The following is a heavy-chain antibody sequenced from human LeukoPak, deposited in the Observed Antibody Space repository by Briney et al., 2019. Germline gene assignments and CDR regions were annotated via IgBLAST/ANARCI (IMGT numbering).Heavy chain of an antibody. CDR1: GGSFSGYY. D-gene: IGHD5-24*01. CDR2: INHSGST. J-gene: IGHJ4*02. Sequence: SETLSLTCAVYGGSFSGYYWSWIRQPPGKGLEWIGEINHSGSTNYNPSLKRRVTISVDTSKNQFSLKLSSVTAADTAVYYCARGIIEMSTIFDCWGQGTLVTVSS. CDR3: ARGIIEMSTIFDC. V-gene: IGHV4-34*01.